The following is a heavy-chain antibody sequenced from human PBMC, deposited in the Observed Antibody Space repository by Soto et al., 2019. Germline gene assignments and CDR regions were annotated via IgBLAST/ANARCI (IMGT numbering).Heavy chain of an antibody. Sequence: QVHLVQSGAEVKKPGASVKVSCKGSGYTFTSYGITWVRQAPGQGLEWMGWISAHNGNTDYAQKLQGRVTVTRDTSTSAAYMELRSLRSVDTAVYYCARGRYGDYWGQGALVTVSS. CDR3: ARGRYGDY. CDR2: ISAHNGNT. D-gene: IGHD1-1*01. J-gene: IGHJ4*02. V-gene: IGHV1-18*01. CDR1: GYTFTSYG.